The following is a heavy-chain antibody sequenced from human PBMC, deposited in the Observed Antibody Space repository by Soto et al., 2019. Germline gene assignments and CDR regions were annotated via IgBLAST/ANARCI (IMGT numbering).Heavy chain of an antibody. D-gene: IGHD6-19*01. CDR2: INPNSGGT. J-gene: IGHJ4*02. Sequence: GASVKVSCKASGYTLSGFYMHWVRQAPGQGLEWMGWINPNSGGTKSAEKFQGRVTMTRDTSISTAYMELSRLTSDDTAVYYCASAAVTGTAGLDFWGQGTQVTSP. V-gene: IGHV1-2*02. CDR1: GYTLSGFY. CDR3: ASAAVTGTAGLDF.